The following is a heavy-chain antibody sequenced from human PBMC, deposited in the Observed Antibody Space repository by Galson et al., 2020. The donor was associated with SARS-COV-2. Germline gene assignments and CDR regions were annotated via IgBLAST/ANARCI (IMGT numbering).Heavy chain of an antibody. CDR2: IHSGGST. Sequence: SETLSLTCAVSGGSISGTDYYWSWMRPPAGQGREGNGRIHSGGSTNYNPSLKSRVAISVDTSKNQFSLKLTSVTAADTAVYFCAAGPVAGTGEWGQGTLVTVSS. CDR3: AAGPVAGTGE. J-gene: IGHJ4*02. D-gene: IGHD6-19*01. V-gene: IGHV4-61*02. CDR1: GGSISGTDYY.